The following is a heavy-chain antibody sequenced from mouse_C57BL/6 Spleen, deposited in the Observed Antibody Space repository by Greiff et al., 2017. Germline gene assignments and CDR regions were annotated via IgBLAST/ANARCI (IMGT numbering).Heavy chain of an antibody. CDR2: LYPGAGDT. J-gene: IGHJ2*01. V-gene: IGHV1-80*01. CDR1: GYAFRSYW. CDR3: ARWPGNGGYYVDY. Sequence: QVQLQQSGAELVKPGASVKISCKASGYAFRSYWMNWVKQRPGQGLEWIGQLYPGAGDTNYNGQCKGKATRTADNSSSTAYMPLSSLTSADSAVYVCARWPGNGGYYVDYWGQGTTRTVSS.